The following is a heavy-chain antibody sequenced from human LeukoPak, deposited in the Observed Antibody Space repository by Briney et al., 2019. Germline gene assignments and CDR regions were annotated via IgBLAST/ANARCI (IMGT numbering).Heavy chain of an antibody. V-gene: IGHV4-39*01. Sequence: SQTLSLTCTVSGDSISSGNFYWGWIRQPPGKELQWIGSIYYNGITHYNPSLESRVTISADTSTNEFSLKLRSVTAADTAMYYCARDHGDFVQHDWGQGTLVTVSS. CDR3: ARDHGDFVQHD. CDR2: IYYNGIT. D-gene: IGHD4-17*01. J-gene: IGHJ4*02. CDR1: GDSISSGNFY.